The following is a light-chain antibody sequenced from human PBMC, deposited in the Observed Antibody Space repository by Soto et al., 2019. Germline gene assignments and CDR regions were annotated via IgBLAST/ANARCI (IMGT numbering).Light chain of an antibody. Sequence: QSALTQSASVAGSPGQSITISCTGTSSDVGGYNYVSWYQQHPGKAPKLIIYDVSNRPSGVSTRFSGSKSGNTASLTISGLQAEDEAAYSSSSYTSTNSWVFGGGTKLTVL. V-gene: IGLV2-14*01. CDR3: SSYTSTNSWV. J-gene: IGLJ3*02. CDR2: DVS. CDR1: SSDVGGYNY.